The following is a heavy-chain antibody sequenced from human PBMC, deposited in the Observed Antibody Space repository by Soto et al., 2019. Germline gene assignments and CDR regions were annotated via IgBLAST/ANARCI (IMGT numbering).Heavy chain of an antibody. CDR2: ISYDGSNK. D-gene: IGHD3-22*01. V-gene: IGHV3-30*18. CDR1: GFTFSSYG. J-gene: IGHJ4*02. CDR3: AKMGSGYDMYYDSSGYLEFDY. Sequence: GGSLRLSCAASGFTFSSYGMHWVRQAPGKGLEWVAVISYDGSNKYYADSVKGRFTISRDNSKNALYLQMNSLRAEDTAVYYCAKMGSGYDMYYDSSGYLEFDYWGQGTLVTVSS.